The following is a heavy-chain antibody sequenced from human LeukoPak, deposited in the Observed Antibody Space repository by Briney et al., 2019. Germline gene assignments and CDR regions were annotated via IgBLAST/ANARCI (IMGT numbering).Heavy chain of an antibody. Sequence: GGALRVSCAASGVTFRNYWMSWVRQAPGKGVEWVANIKQDGSEKYYVGSVKGRFTISRDNAENSLYLQMNSLRAEDTAVYYCARWVLPGISWGQGTLVTVSS. V-gene: IGHV3-7*01. J-gene: IGHJ5*02. CDR1: GVTFRNYW. CDR2: IKQDGSEK. D-gene: IGHD1-14*01. CDR3: ARWVLPGIS.